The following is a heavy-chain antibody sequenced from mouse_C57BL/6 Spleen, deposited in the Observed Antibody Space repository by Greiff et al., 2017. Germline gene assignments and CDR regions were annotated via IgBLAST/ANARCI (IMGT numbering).Heavy chain of an antibody. J-gene: IGHJ4*01. D-gene: IGHD4-1*01. CDR3: ARELGRMDY. Sequence: QVQLQQSGPELVKPGASVKLSCKASGYTFTSYWMHWVKQRPGQGLEWIGEIDPSDSYTNYNQKFKGKSTLTVDKSSSTAYMQLSSLTSEDSAVYYCARELGRMDYWGQGTSVTVSS. V-gene: IGHV1-69*01. CDR2: IDPSDSYT. CDR1: GYTFTSYW.